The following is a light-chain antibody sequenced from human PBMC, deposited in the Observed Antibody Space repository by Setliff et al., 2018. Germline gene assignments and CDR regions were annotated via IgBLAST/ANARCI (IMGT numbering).Light chain of an antibody. CDR2: EVS. J-gene: IGLJ1*01. V-gene: IGLV2-8*01. CDR3: SSYAGNYMYV. Sequence: QSALTQPPSASGSPGQSVTISCTGTSSDVGGYNYVSWYQQHPGKAPKLMIYEVSKWPSGVPDRFSGSKSGNTASLTVSGLQAEDEADYYCSSYAGNYMYVFGTGTKATVL. CDR1: SSDVGGYNY.